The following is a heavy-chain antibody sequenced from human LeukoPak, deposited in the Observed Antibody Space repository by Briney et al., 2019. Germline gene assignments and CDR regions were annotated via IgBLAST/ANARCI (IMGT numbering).Heavy chain of an antibody. CDR2: IKQDGSEK. V-gene: IGHV3-7*01. CDR1: GFTFSSYW. Sequence: PGGSLRLSCAASGFTFSSYWMSWVRQAPGKGLEWVANIKQDGSEKYYVDSVKGRFTISRDTAKNSLYLQMNSLRAEDTAVYYCAREGEENYYDSSGYYTDYWGQGTLVTVSS. CDR3: AREGEENYYDSSGYYTDY. D-gene: IGHD3-22*01. J-gene: IGHJ4*02.